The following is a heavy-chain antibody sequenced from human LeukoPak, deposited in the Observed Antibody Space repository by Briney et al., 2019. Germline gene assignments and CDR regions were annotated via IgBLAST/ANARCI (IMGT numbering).Heavy chain of an antibody. D-gene: IGHD3-22*01. CDR3: ARHEVDYYEIPDAFDI. CDR2: IYPGDSDT. J-gene: IGHJ3*02. CDR1: GYSFTSYW. Sequence: GESLKISCKGSGYSFTSYWIGWVRQMPGKGLEWMGIIYPGDSDTRYSPSFQGQVTISADKSISTAYLQWSSLKASDTAMYYCARHEVDYYEIPDAFDIWGQGTMVTVSS. V-gene: IGHV5-51*01.